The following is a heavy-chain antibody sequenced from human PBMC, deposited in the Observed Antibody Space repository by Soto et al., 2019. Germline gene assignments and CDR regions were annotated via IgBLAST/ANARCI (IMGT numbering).Heavy chain of an antibody. J-gene: IGHJ6*03. D-gene: IGHD3-10*01. CDR3: ARRGGSGGSNYYGSGSYPYYYYYMDV. CDR2: INHSGST. Sequence: SETLSLTCAVYGGSFSGNYWSWIRQPPGKGLEWIGEINHSGSTKYNPSLKSRVTISVDTSKNQFSLKLSSVTAADTAVYYCARRGGSGGSNYYGSGSYPYYYYYMDVWGKGTTVTVSS. V-gene: IGHV4-34*01. CDR1: GGSFSGNY.